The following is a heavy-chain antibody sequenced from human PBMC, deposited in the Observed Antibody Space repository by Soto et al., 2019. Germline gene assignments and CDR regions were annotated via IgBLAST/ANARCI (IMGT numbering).Heavy chain of an antibody. CDR2: INPSGDST. CDR3: VSGPERAKD. V-gene: IGHV1-46*03. J-gene: IGHJ4*02. CDR1: GYTFTSHY. Sequence: QVKLVQSGAEVKKPGASVKVSCKASGYTFTSHYMHWVRQAPGQGLEWMGVINPSGDSTSYAQKFQGRISMTSDTSTSTVYMELSSVRSEDTADYYCVSGPERAKDWGQGTLVTVSS.